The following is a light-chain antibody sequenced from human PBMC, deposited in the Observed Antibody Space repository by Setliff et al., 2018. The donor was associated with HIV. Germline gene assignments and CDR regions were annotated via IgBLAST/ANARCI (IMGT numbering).Light chain of an antibody. CDR2: DVL. Sequence: QSALTQPASVSGSPGQSVTISCTGTSSDVGGYSYVSWYQQNPGKAPRLIIYDVLKRSSGVPDRFSGSKSGNTASLTISGLQAEDEADYHRCSYAGGDTYVLFGGGTKVTVL. V-gene: IGLV2-11*01. CDR3: CSYAGGDTYVL. CDR1: SSDVGGYSY. J-gene: IGLJ2*01.